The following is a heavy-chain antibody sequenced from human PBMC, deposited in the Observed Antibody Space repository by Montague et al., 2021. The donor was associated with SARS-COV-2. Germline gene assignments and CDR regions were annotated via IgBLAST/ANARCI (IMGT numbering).Heavy chain of an antibody. D-gene: IGHD4-17*01. Sequence: SETLSLTCTVSGGSIRTSSYYWGWIRQPPGKGLDWIGSIYYSGSTYYNPSLKSRVTISVDTSKNQFSLTLGSVTAADTAVYYCAMRGGALDAFDIWGQGTMVIVSS. V-gene: IGHV4-39*01. CDR3: AMRGGALDAFDI. CDR2: IYYSGST. CDR1: GGSIRTSSYY. J-gene: IGHJ3*02.